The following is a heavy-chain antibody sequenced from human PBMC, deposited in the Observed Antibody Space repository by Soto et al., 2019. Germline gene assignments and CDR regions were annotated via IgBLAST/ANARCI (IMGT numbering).Heavy chain of an antibody. CDR3: AKDPMIFGVVITQYYFDY. Sequence: PGGSLRLSCAASGFTFSSYAMSWVRQAPGKGLEWVSAISGSGGSTYYADSVKGRFTISRDNSKNTLYLQMNSLRAEDTALFYFAKDPMIFGVVITQYYFDYWGQGTLVTVSS. V-gene: IGHV3-23*01. CDR2: ISGSGGST. D-gene: IGHD3-3*01. CDR1: GFTFSSYA. J-gene: IGHJ4*02.